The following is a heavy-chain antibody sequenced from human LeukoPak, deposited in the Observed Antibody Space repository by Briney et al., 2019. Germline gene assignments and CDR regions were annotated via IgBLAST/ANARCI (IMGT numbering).Heavy chain of an antibody. CDR1: GYTFTDYA. Sequence: GASVKVSCKASGYTFTDYALHWVRRAPGQSIEWMGWINAGNGDTKYSQKFQDTVTITRDTSASTAYMELSSLRSEDTAVYHCARGYCSSTSCQYYFDYWGQGTLVTVSS. V-gene: IGHV1-3*01. CDR2: INAGNGDT. CDR3: ARGYCSSTSCQYYFDY. D-gene: IGHD2-2*01. J-gene: IGHJ4*02.